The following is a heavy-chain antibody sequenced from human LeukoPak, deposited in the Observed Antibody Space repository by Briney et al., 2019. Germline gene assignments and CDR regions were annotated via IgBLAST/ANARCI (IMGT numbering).Heavy chain of an antibody. V-gene: IGHV4-59*01. Sequence: SETLSLTCTVSGGSISSYYWSWIRQPPGKGLEWIGYIYYSGSTNYNPSLKSRVTISVDTSKNQFSLKLSSVTAADTAVYYCARARGFFDYWGQGTLVTVSS. J-gene: IGHJ4*02. CDR1: GGSISSYY. CDR2: IYYSGST. CDR3: ARARGFFDY. D-gene: IGHD3-10*01.